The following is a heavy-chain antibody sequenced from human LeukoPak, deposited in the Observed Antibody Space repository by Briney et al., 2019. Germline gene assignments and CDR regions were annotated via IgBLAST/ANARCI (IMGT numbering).Heavy chain of an antibody. CDR2: INPNSGGT. Sequence: ASVKVSCKASGYTFTGYYMHWVRQAPGQGLEWMGWINPNSGGTNYAQKFQGRVTMTRDTSISTAYMELSSLRSEDTAVYYCARPHVYYDGRVYLGFNYGGREPLVTFSS. V-gene: IGHV1-2*02. CDR3: ARPHVYYDGRVYLGFNY. CDR1: GYTFTGYY. D-gene: IGHD3-22*01. J-gene: IGHJ4*02.